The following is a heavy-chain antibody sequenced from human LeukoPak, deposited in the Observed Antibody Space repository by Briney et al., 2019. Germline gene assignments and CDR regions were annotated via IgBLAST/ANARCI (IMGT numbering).Heavy chain of an antibody. CDR1: GFTFSDYH. CDR3: AKGDCSGGSCYWLPNY. V-gene: IGHV3-23*01. J-gene: IGHJ4*02. Sequence: GGSLRLSCAASGFTFSDYHMSWIRQAPGKGLEWVSSISGSGGSTYYADSVKGRFTISRDNSKNTLYLQMNSLRAEDTAIYYCAKGDCSGGSCYWLPNYWGQGTLVTVSS. D-gene: IGHD2-15*01. CDR2: ISGSGGST.